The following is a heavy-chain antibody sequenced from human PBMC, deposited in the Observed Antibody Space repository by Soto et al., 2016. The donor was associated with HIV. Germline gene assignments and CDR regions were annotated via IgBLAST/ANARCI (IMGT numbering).Heavy chain of an antibody. D-gene: IGHD2-15*01. CDR2: IRSKSGGGTT. V-gene: IGHV3-15*01. CDR1: GFNFNNAW. CDR3: ATAPFLGY. J-gene: IGHJ4*02. Sequence: EVKLVGSGGDLVKPGGSLRLSCAASGFNFNNAWMSWVRQAPGKGLEWVAHIRSKSGGGTTDYAASVNGRFVVSRDDSRNTVSLQMDRLKIEDTAIYYCATAPFLGYWGQGTLVTVSS.